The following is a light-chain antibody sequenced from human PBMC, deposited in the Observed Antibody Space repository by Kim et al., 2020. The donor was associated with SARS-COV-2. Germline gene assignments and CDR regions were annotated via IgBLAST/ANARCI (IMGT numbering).Light chain of an antibody. Sequence: FSPGARAPPSRRARQSFRRPSAWYQQKPGQAPRLLIYDASTRATGIPARFSGSGSGTDFTLTISSLEPEDFAVYYCQQRSNWPLTFGGGTKVDIK. CDR3: QQRSNWPLT. V-gene: IGKV3-11*01. CDR2: DAS. CDR1: QSFRRP. J-gene: IGKJ4*01.